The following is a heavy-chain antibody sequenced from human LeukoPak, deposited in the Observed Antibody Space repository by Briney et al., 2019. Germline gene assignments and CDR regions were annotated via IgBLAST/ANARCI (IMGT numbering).Heavy chain of an antibody. J-gene: IGHJ4*02. CDR1: GGSFSGYY. Sequence: PSETLSLTCAVYGGSFSGYYWSWIRQPPGKGLEWIGEINHSGSTNYNPSLKSRVPISVDTSKNQFSLKLSSVTAADTAVYYCARGETHYDYVWGSYRYTGASAAYYFDYWGQGTLVTVSS. CDR2: INHSGST. D-gene: IGHD3-16*02. V-gene: IGHV4-34*01. CDR3: ARGETHYDYVWGSYRYTGASAAYYFDY.